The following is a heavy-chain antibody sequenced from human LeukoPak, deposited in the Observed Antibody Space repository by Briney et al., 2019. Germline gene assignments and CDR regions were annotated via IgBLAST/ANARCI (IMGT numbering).Heavy chain of an antibody. CDR3: ARDGSSSSGFPY. J-gene: IGHJ4*02. D-gene: IGHD6-6*01. CDR2: INPNSGGT. V-gene: IGHV1-2*02. CDR1: GYTFTGYY. Sequence: ASVTVSCTAPGYTFTGYYMHWVRHAPGQGLDWRGWINPNSGGTNYAPQFQGRVTMTRDTSTSTAYMELSRLRSDDTAVYYCARDGSSSSGFPYWCRGTVVTVS.